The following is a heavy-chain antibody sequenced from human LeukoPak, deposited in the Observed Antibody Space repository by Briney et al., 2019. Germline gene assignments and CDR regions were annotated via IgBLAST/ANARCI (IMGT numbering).Heavy chain of an antibody. CDR1: GFTFDDYA. CDR3: AKEGGYHYFDY. V-gene: IGHV3-9*01. D-gene: IGHD3-22*01. Sequence: GGSLRLSCAASGFTFDDYAMHWVRQAPGKGLEWVSGISWNSGSIGYADSVKGRFTISRDNAKNSLYPQMNSLRAEDTALYYCAKEGGYHYFDYWGQGTLVTVSS. CDR2: ISWNSGSI. J-gene: IGHJ4*02.